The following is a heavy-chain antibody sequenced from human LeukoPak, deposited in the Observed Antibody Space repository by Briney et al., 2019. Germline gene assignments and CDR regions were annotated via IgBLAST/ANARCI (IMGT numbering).Heavy chain of an antibody. CDR2: ISGSGGST. V-gene: IGHV3-23*01. CDR3: AKEEGSRYCSSTSCYKYNWFDP. D-gene: IGHD2-2*01. Sequence: PGGSLRLSCAASGFTFSSYAMSWVRQAPGKGLEWVSAISGSGGSTYYADSVKGRFTISRDNSKNTLYLQMNSLRAEDTAVYYCAKEEGSRYCSSTSCYKYNWFDPWAREPWSPSPQ. J-gene: IGHJ5*02. CDR1: GFTFSSYA.